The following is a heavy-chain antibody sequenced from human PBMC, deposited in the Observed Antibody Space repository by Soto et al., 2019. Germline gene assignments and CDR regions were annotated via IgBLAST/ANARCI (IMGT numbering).Heavy chain of an antibody. CDR3: ARSVNIAVAGTGIDY. CDR1: GFTFSSYA. J-gene: IGHJ4*02. CDR2: MSYDGSKI. V-gene: IGHV3-30-3*01. Sequence: QVQLVESGGGVVQPGRSLRLSCAASGFTFSSYAMHWVRQAPGKGLEWVAVMSYDGSKIYYADSVKGRFTITRDNSKNTMYLQMISLKVEETAVYYCARSVNIAVAGTGIDYWGQGTLVTVSS. D-gene: IGHD6-19*01.